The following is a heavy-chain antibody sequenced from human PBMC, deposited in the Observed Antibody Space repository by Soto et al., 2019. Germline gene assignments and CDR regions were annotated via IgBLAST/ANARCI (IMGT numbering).Heavy chain of an antibody. D-gene: IGHD4-17*01. V-gene: IGHV4-34*01. CDR2: INHSGNT. J-gene: IGHJ4*02. Sequence: PSETLSLTCAVYGASLSDNYCNWLRQPPGKGLEWIGEINHSGNTNYNPSLRSRVTISIDTSKNQLSLNLRSVSAADTAVYYCARTDVKYGDYDVYWGQGTLVTVSS. CDR3: ARTDVKYGDYDVY. CDR1: GASLSDNY.